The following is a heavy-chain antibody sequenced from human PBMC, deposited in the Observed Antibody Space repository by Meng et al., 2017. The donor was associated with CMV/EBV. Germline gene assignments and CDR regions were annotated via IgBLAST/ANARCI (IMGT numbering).Heavy chain of an antibody. J-gene: IGHJ2*01. D-gene: IGHD1-7*01. Sequence: YGGEVKNPGAPVKVACKASGYTLTGYYMHWVRQAPGQELEWMGWINPNSGGTNYAQKFQGRVTMTRDTSISTAYMELSRLRSDDTAVYYCATYIGNYINWYFDLWGHGTLVTVSS. CDR2: INPNSGGT. CDR3: ATYIGNYINWYFDL. V-gene: IGHV1-2*02. CDR1: GYTLTGYY.